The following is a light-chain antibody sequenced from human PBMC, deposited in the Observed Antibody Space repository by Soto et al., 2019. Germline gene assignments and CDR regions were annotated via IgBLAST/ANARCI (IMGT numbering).Light chain of an antibody. Sequence: DIVMTQSPDSLAVSLGERATINCKSSQSVLYSSNNKNYLAWYQQKPGQPPKLLIYWASTRESGVPDRFSGSGSGTDLTFTISSLQAEDVAVYYCQQYFSTPLTFGGGTKVEIK. V-gene: IGKV4-1*01. CDR3: QQYFSTPLT. CDR1: QSVLYSSNNKNY. J-gene: IGKJ4*01. CDR2: WAS.